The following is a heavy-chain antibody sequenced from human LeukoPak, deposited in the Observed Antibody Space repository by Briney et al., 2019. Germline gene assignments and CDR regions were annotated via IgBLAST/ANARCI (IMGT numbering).Heavy chain of an antibody. V-gene: IGHV4-39*01. J-gene: IGHJ4*02. CDR3: ARTGGFGSSFYFDY. CDR1: GGSISSSSYY. Sequence: PSETLSLTCTVSGGSISSSSYYWGWIRQPPGKGLGWIGSIYYSGSTYYNPSLKSRVTISVDTSKNQFSLKLSSVTAADTAVYYCARTGGFGSSFYFDYWGQGTLVTVSS. CDR2: IYYSGST. D-gene: IGHD6-6*01.